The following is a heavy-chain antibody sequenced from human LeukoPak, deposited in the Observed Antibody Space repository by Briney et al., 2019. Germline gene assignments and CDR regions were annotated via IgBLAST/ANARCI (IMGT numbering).Heavy chain of an antibody. CDR1: GFTFSSYA. J-gene: IGHJ4*02. D-gene: IGHD4-23*01. Sequence: GGSLRISCEASGFTFSSYAMSWVRQAPGKGLAWVSVISSSADSTYYADSVKGRFTISRDNSKNTLYLQMNNLRAEDTAVYYCAKPLEKYTYGGNFDYWGQGILVTVSS. V-gene: IGHV3-23*01. CDR2: ISSSADST. CDR3: AKPLEKYTYGGNFDY.